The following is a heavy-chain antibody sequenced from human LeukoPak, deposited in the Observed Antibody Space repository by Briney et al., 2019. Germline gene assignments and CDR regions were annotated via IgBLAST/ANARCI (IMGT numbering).Heavy chain of an antibody. Sequence: SETLSLTCTVSNYSFSSGYYWGWIRQPPGKGLEWIGSVYHSGITYYNRSLKSRVTISVDTSKNQFSLKLSSVTAADTAVYYCARGRYNWNTYYYYYYMDVWGKGTTVTVSS. V-gene: IGHV4-38-2*02. J-gene: IGHJ6*03. CDR2: VYHSGIT. CDR1: NYSFSSGYY. CDR3: ARGRYNWNTYYYYYYMDV. D-gene: IGHD1/OR15-1a*01.